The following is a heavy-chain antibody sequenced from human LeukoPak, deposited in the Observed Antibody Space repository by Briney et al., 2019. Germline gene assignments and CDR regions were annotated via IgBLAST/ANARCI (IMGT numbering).Heavy chain of an antibody. CDR1: GFTFSSYE. CDR2: ISSSGSTI. D-gene: IGHD5-18*01. CDR3: ARGGTAMVLQRSFDY. J-gene: IGHJ4*02. V-gene: IGHV3-48*03. Sequence: PGGSLRPSCAASGFTFSSYEMNWVRQAPGKGLEWVSYISSSGSTIYYADSVKGRFTISRDNAKNSLYLQMNSLRAEDTAVYYCARGGTAMVLQRSFDYWGQGTLVTVSS.